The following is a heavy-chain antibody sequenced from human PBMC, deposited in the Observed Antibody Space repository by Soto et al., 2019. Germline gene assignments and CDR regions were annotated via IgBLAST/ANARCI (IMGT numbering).Heavy chain of an antibody. CDR3: ATVHNTSRSFNF. CDR1: GLTFSVSA. V-gene: IGHV3-23*01. D-gene: IGHD1-20*01. Sequence: GGSLRLSCVASGLTFSVSAMTWVRQAPGKGLEWVSTTGLSGRTTYYGDSVKGRFTVSRDNSKNTLDLQMSSLRAEDTAVYYCATVHNTSRSFNFWGRGTLVTVSS. CDR2: TGLSGRTT. J-gene: IGHJ4*02.